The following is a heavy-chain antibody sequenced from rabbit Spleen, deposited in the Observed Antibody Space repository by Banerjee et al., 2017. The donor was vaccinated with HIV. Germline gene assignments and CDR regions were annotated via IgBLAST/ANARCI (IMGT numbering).Heavy chain of an antibody. CDR2: INAATAKG. CDR1: GFSFRDRDV. Sequence: QEQLVESGGGLVQPEGSLTLTCEASGFSFRDRDVMCWVRQAPGKGLEWIACINAATAKGVYASWAKGRFAISKTSSTTVTLQMTSLTIADTATYFCARDLVGVIGWNFILWGPGTLVTVS. J-gene: IGHJ4*01. D-gene: IGHD1-1*01. V-gene: IGHV1S45*01. CDR3: ARDLVGVIGWNFIL.